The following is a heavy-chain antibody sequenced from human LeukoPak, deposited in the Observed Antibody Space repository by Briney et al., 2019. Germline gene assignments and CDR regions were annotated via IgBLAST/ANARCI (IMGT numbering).Heavy chain of an antibody. CDR1: GFTFDDYG. V-gene: IGHV3-20*04. D-gene: IGHD3-22*01. J-gene: IGHJ4*02. CDR3: ARAGLLSYYFQEPGYYFDY. Sequence: GGSLRLSCAASGFTFDDYGMSWVRQAPGKGLEWVSGINWNGGSTGYADSVKGRFTISRDNAKNSLYLQMNSLRAEDTALYYCARAGLLSYYFQEPGYYFDYWGQGTLVTVSS. CDR2: INWNGGST.